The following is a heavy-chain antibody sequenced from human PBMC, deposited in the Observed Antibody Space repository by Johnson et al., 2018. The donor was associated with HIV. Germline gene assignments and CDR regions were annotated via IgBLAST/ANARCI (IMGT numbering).Heavy chain of an antibody. J-gene: IGHJ3*02. CDR2: IRSSGSTI. CDR3: ARDRRLADAFDI. Sequence: VQLVESGGGEVRPGGSLRLSCAASGFSFDDYGMSWVRQAAGKGLEWVSYIRSSGSTIYYADSVKGRFTISRDNAKNSLYLQMNSLRAEDTAVYYCARDRRLADAFDIWGQGTMVTVSS. D-gene: IGHD5-12*01. V-gene: IGHV3-48*04. CDR1: GFSFDDYG.